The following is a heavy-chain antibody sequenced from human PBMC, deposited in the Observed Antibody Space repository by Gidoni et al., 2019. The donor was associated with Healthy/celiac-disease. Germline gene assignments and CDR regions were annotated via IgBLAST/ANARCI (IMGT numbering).Heavy chain of an antibody. V-gene: IGHV1-69*06. Sequence: QVQLVQSGAAVKKPGSSVKVSCKASGGTFSSYAISWVRQAPGQGLEWMGGIIPIFGTANYAQKFQGRVTITADKSTSTAYMELSSLRSEDTAVYYCARLHPLRLKFGEIDYWGQGTLVTVSS. J-gene: IGHJ4*02. D-gene: IGHD3-10*01. CDR3: ARLHPLRLKFGEIDY. CDR2: IIPIFGTA. CDR1: GGTFSSYA.